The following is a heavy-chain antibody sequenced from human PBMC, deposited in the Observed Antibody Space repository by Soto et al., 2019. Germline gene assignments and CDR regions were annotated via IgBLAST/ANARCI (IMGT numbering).Heavy chain of an antibody. V-gene: IGHV4-34*01. CDR2: INHSGST. CDR1: GGSFSGYY. J-gene: IGHJ3*02. D-gene: IGHD3-9*01. CDR3: ASAGEYYDILTGYWLGAFDI. Sequence: SETLSLTCAVYGGSFSGYYWSWIRQPPGKGLEWIGEINHSGSTNYNPSLKSRVTISVDTSKNQFSLKLSSVTAADTAVYYCASAGEYYDILTGYWLGAFDIWGQGTMVTVSS.